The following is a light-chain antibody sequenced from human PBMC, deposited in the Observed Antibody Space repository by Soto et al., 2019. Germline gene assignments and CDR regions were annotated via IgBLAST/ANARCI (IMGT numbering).Light chain of an antibody. CDR2: GAS. Sequence: EIVMTQSPATLSVSPGERATLSCRASQSVYSNLAWYQQKPGQAPRLLIYGASSRASRIPVRFSGSGSGTEFTLTISSLQSEDFAVYYCQQYNSWPRTVGQGTKVEIK. CDR3: QQYNSWPRT. J-gene: IGKJ1*01. V-gene: IGKV3-15*01. CDR1: QSVYSN.